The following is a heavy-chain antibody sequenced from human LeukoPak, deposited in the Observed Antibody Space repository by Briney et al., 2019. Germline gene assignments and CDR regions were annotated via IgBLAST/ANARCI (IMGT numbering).Heavy chain of an antibody. D-gene: IGHD2-2*01. CDR3: AAAGYCSSTSCYQYAFDI. V-gene: IGHV4-59*12. CDR1: GGSISSYY. Sequence: SETLSLTCTVSGGSISSYYWSWIRQPPGKGLEWIGYTYYSGSTNYNPSLKSRVTISVDTSKNQFSLKLSSVTAADTAVYYCAAAGYCSSTSCYQYAFDIWGQGTMVTVSS. J-gene: IGHJ3*02. CDR2: TYYSGST.